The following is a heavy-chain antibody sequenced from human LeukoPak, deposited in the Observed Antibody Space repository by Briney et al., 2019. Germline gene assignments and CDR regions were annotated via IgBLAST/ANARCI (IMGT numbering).Heavy chain of an antibody. CDR2: ISGSGGST. V-gene: IGHV3-23*01. CDR3: AKDRETPLLWFGELLSFDY. Sequence: GGSLRLSCAASGFTFSSYGMSWVRQAPGKGLEWVSAISGSGGSTYYADSVKGRFTISRDNSKNTLYLQMNSLRAEDTAVYYCAKDRETPLLWFGELLSFDYWGQGTPVTVSS. D-gene: IGHD3-10*01. J-gene: IGHJ4*02. CDR1: GFTFSSYG.